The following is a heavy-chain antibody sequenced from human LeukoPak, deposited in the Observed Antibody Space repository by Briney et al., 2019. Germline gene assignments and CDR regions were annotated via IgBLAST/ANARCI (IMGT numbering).Heavy chain of an antibody. J-gene: IGHJ4*02. CDR1: GFTFSSYS. Sequence: GGSLRLSCAASGFTFSSYSMNWVRQAPGKGLEWVSSISSSSSYIYYADSVKGRFTISRDNAKNSLYLQMNSLRAEDTAVYYCARDLSVVVPAGTADYWGQGTLVTVSS. CDR3: ARDLSVVVPAGTADY. CDR2: ISSSSSYI. V-gene: IGHV3-21*01. D-gene: IGHD2-2*01.